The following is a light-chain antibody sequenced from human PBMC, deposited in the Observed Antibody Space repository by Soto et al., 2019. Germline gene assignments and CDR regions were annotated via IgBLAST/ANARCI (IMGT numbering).Light chain of an antibody. J-gene: IGKJ1*01. CDR2: GAA. CDR1: QSVDSSY. CDR3: QQYGRPPQT. Sequence: EIVLTQSPGTLSLSPGERATHSCRASQSVDSSYLAWNQQKPGQAPRLLIYGAASRATGISDRFSGSGSGTDFSLTISRLDPEDSAVYYCQQYGRPPQTFGQGTKVDIK. V-gene: IGKV3-20*01.